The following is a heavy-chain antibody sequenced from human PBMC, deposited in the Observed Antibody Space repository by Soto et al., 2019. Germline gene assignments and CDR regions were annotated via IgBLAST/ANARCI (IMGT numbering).Heavy chain of an antibody. V-gene: IGHV3-23*01. Sequence: GGPLRLSCAASGFTFSSYAMSWVRQAPGKGLEWVSAISGSGGSTYYADSVKGRFTISRDNSKNTLYLQMNSLRAEDTAVYYCAKVSSSWPNYYYYYGMDVWGQGTTVTVSS. CDR2: ISGSGGST. J-gene: IGHJ6*02. D-gene: IGHD6-13*01. CDR1: GFTFSSYA. CDR3: AKVSSSWPNYYYYYGMDV.